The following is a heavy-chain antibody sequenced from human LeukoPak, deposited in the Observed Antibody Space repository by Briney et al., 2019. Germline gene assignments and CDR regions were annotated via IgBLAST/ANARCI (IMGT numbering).Heavy chain of an antibody. J-gene: IGHJ4*02. CDR2: INPNSGNR. CDR3: ARVGGSPDY. D-gene: IGHD2-15*01. V-gene: IGHV1-8*03. Sequence: GASVKVSCKASGYTFTSLDINWVRQATGQGLEWMGWINPNSGNRGYAQQFQGRVTITRDTSISTAYMELTSLRSEDTAVYYCARVGGSPDYWGQGTLVTVSS. CDR1: GYTFTSLD.